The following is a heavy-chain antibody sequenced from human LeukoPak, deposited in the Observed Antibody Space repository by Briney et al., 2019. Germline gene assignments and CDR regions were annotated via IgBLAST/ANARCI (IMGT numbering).Heavy chain of an antibody. CDR2: IYPGDSDT. D-gene: IGHD4-17*01. V-gene: IGHV5-51*01. CDR3: ARIPFPASYGDGDY. CDR1: GYTFTSYW. J-gene: IGHJ4*02. Sequence: GESLKISCKGSGYTFTSYWIGWVRQMPGQGLGWMGIIYPGDSDTRYSPSFQGQVTISADKSISTAYLQWSSLKASDTAMYYCARIPFPASYGDGDYWGQGTLVTVSS.